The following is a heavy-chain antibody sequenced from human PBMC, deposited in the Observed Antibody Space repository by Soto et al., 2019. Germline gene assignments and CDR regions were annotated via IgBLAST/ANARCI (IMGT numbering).Heavy chain of an antibody. CDR2: INHGGNS. V-gene: IGHV4-34*01. Sequence: QVQLQQWGAGLLKPSETLSLTCAMYGGSFSDYYWSWVRQPPGKGLEWIGKINHGGNSNYNPSLKSRVTISVDTSNNQIALKLTSVTAADTGVYYGAGREFSTASFYYYYYAMDVWGQGTTVTVS. CDR1: GGSFSDYY. J-gene: IGHJ6*02. CDR3: AGREFSTASFYYYYYAMDV. D-gene: IGHD6-6*01.